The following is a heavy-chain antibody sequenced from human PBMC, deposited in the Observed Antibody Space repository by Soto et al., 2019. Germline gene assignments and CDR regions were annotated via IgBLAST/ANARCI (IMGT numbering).Heavy chain of an antibody. CDR2: IWYHGGDE. CDR1: GFSLSTHG. Sequence: GGSLRLSCAASGFSLSTHGMHWVRQAPGKGLECVALIWYHGGDEYYAASVKGRFTISRDISKNTLYLQMDSLRAEDTAVYYCVRDAALARIEYWGQGALVTVSS. V-gene: IGHV3-33*01. CDR3: VRDAALARIEY. J-gene: IGHJ4*02. D-gene: IGHD6-25*01.